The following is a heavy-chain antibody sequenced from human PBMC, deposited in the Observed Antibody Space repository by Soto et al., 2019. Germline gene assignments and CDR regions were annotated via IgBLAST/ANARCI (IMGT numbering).Heavy chain of an antibody. D-gene: IGHD3-16*01. V-gene: IGHV3-64*01. J-gene: IGHJ6*03. Sequence: GGSLRLSCAASGFTFSSYAMHWVRQAPGKGLEYVSAISSNGGSTYYANSVKGRFTISRDNSKNTLYLQMGSLRAEDMAVYYCAREFGYYYYYMDVWGKGTTVTVSS. CDR2: ISSNGGST. CDR1: GFTFSSYA. CDR3: AREFGYYYYYMDV.